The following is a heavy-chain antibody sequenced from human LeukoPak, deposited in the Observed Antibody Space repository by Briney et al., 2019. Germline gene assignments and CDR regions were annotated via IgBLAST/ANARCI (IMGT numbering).Heavy chain of an antibody. CDR3: AKSGGYYGMDV. D-gene: IGHD2-15*01. CDR1: GFTFSSYG. Sequence: GGSLRLSCAASGFTFSSYGMHWVRQAPGKGLEWVAVIPYDGSNKYYADSVKGRFTISRDNSKNTLYLQMNSLRAEDTAVYYCAKSGGYYGMDVWGQGTTVTVSS. J-gene: IGHJ6*02. V-gene: IGHV3-30*18. CDR2: IPYDGSNK.